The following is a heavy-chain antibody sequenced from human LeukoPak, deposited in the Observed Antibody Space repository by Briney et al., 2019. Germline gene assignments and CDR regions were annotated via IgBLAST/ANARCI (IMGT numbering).Heavy chain of an antibody. CDR1: GFTFSSYA. D-gene: IGHD6-13*01. CDR2: ISGSGGST. V-gene: IGHV3-23*01. J-gene: IGHJ6*03. CDR3: AKRMGLAAAGISHYYYMDV. Sequence: GGSLRLSCAASGFTFSSYAMSWVRQAPGKGLEWVSAISGSGGSTYYADSVKGRFTISRDNSKNTLYLQMNSLRAEDTAVYYCAKRMGLAAAGISHYYYMDVWGKGTTVTVSS.